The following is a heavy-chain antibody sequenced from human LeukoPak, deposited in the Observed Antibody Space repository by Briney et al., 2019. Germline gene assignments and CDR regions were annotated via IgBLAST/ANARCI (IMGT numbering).Heavy chain of an antibody. V-gene: IGHV4-59*01. CDR3: ARGGSYWEVFDY. J-gene: IGHJ4*02. D-gene: IGHD1-26*01. Sequence: SETLSLTCTVSGGSISSYYWSWIRQPPGKGLEWIGYIYYSGSTNYNPSLKSRVTISVDTSKNQFSLKLSSVTAADTAVYYCARGGSYWEVFDYWGQGTLVTVSS. CDR1: GGSISSYY. CDR2: IYYSGST.